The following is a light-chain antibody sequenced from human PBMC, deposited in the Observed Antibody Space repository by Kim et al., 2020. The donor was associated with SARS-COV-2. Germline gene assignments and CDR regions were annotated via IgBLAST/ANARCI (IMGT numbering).Light chain of an antibody. V-gene: IGLV1-40*01. CDR1: SSNSGAGYY. Sequence: GQGGTISLPGSSSNSGAGYYVPWYQQLPGTAPKLLIYGNKNRPSGVPDRFSGSQSGTSASLAITGLQAADEADYYCQSFDSSLREVFGGGTQLTVL. CDR2: GNK. J-gene: IGLJ2*01. CDR3: QSFDSSLREV.